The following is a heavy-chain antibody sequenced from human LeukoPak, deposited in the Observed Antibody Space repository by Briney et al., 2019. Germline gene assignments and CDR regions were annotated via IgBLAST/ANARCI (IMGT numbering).Heavy chain of an antibody. D-gene: IGHD5-24*01. J-gene: IGHJ4*02. CDR1: GGSISSGSYY. CDR2: IYTSGST. V-gene: IGHV4-61*02. Sequence: SETLSLTCTVSGGSISSGSYYWSWIRQPAGKGLGWIGRIYTSGSTNYNPSLKSRVTISVDTSKNQFSLKLSSVTAADTAVYYCARDEEDGYNSGIDYWGQGTLVTVSS. CDR3: ARDEEDGYNSGIDY.